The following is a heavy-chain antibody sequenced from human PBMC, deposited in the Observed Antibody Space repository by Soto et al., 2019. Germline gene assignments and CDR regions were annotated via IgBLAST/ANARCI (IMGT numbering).Heavy chain of an antibody. Sequence: ASVKVSCKASGYTFTSYGISWVRQAPGQGLEWMGWISAYNGNTNYAQKLQGRVTMTTDTSTSTAYMELRSLRSDDTAVYYCAGVLAARSWHWFDPWGQGTLVTVSS. D-gene: IGHD6-6*01. CDR3: AGVLAARSWHWFDP. J-gene: IGHJ5*02. CDR2: ISAYNGNT. CDR1: GYTFTSYG. V-gene: IGHV1-18*01.